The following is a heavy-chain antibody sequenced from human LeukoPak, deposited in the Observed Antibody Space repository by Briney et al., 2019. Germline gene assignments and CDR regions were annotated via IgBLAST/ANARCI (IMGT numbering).Heavy chain of an antibody. J-gene: IGHJ6*03. CDR3: ARGLQYQLLKALGYYYMDV. CDR1: GGTFSSHA. Sequence: GASVKVSCKASGGTFSSHAIACVRQAPGQGPEWMGGIIPISGTANYAQKFQGRVTISTDESTSTAYMELTSLTSDDTAVYYCARGLQYQLLKALGYYYMDVWGEGTTVTVSS. D-gene: IGHD2-2*01. V-gene: IGHV1-69*05. CDR2: IIPISGTA.